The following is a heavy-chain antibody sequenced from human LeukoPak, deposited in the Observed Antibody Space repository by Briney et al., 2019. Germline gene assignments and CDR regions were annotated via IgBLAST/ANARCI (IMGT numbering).Heavy chain of an antibody. J-gene: IGHJ3*02. Sequence: PSETLSLTCTVSGYSISSGYYWGWIRQPPGKGLEWTGSIYHSGSTYYNPSLKSRVTISVDTSKNQFSLKLSSVTAADTAVYYCARAYCGGDCYVAAFDIWGQGTMVTVSS. CDR3: ARAYCGGDCYVAAFDI. CDR1: GYSISSGYY. D-gene: IGHD2-21*01. CDR2: IYHSGST. V-gene: IGHV4-38-2*02.